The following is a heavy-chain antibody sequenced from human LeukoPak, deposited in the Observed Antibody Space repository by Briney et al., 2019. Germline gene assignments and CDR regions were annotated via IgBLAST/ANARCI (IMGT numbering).Heavy chain of an antibody. J-gene: IGHJ4*02. Sequence: SETLSLTCAVYGGSFSGYYWSWIRQPPGKGLEWIGDINHSGSTNYNPSLKSRVTISVDRSKNQFSLRLSSVTAADTAVYYCASSPPRRYCSGGSCVYFDYWGQGTLVTVSS. CDR2: INHSGST. CDR3: ASSPPRRYCSGGSCVYFDY. CDR1: GGSFSGYY. V-gene: IGHV4-34*01. D-gene: IGHD2-15*01.